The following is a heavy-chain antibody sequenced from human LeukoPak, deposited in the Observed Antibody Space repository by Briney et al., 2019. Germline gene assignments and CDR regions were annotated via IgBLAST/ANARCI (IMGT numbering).Heavy chain of an antibody. V-gene: IGHV3-30*18. CDR1: GFTFSRYG. D-gene: IGHD6-13*01. J-gene: IGHJ4*02. CDR3: AKEGHGSSLDY. CDR2: ISYDGSNK. Sequence: PGRSLRLSCAASGFTFSRYGMHWVRRAPGKGLEWVAVISYDGSNKYYADSVKGRFTISRDNSKNTLYLQMNSLRAEDTAVYYCAKEGHGSSLDYWGQGTLVTVSS.